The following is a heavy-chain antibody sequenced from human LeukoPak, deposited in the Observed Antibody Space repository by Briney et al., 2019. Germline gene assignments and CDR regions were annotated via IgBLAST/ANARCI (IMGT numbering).Heavy chain of an antibody. CDR1: GFTFSSYG. CDR3: AKDGYYGPGSSRNWFDP. CDR2: ISYDGSNK. V-gene: IGHV3-30*18. D-gene: IGHD3-10*01. Sequence: GRSLRLSCAASGFTFSSYGIHWVRQAPGKGLEWVAVISYDGSNKYYADSVKGRFTIPRDNSKNTVNLQMNSLRTEDTAVYYCAKDGYYGPGSSRNWFDPWGQGTLVTVSS. J-gene: IGHJ5*02.